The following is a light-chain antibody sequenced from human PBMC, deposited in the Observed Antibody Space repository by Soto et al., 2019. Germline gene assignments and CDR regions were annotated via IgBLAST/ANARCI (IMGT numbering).Light chain of an antibody. Sequence: DIQMTQSPSSLSASVGDRVTITCRASQSVTTYLNWYQHKPGKAPQLLIYGASRLQSGVPSRFSASGSATDFALTITSLQPEDFATYYCHQSYSNPPTFGQGTRREIK. V-gene: IGKV1-39*01. CDR2: GAS. J-gene: IGKJ5*01. CDR1: QSVTTY. CDR3: HQSYSNPPT.